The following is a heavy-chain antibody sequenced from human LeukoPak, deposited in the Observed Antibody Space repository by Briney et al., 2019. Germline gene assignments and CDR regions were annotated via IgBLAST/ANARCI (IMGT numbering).Heavy chain of an antibody. D-gene: IGHD2-15*01. J-gene: IGHJ3*02. CDR3: ARDCGGGSCYGPYDAFDI. Sequence: PGGSLRLPCAASGFTFSSYEMNWVRQAPGKGLEWVSYISSSGSTIYYADSVKGRSTISRGNAKNSLYLQMNSLRAEDTAVYYCARDCGGGSCYGPYDAFDIWGQGTMVTVSS. CDR2: ISSSGSTI. V-gene: IGHV3-48*03. CDR1: GFTFSSYE.